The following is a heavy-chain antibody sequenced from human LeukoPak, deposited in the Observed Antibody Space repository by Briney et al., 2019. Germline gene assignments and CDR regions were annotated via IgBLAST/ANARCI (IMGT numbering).Heavy chain of an antibody. D-gene: IGHD3-10*01. V-gene: IGHV1-69*13. Sequence: SVKVSCKASGGTFSSYAISWVRQAPGQGLEWMGRIIPIFGTANYAQKFQGRVTITADESTSTAYMELSSLRSEDTAVYYCARTIHSNYYGSGSNAFDIWGQGTMVTVSS. CDR2: IIPIFGTA. CDR3: ARTIHSNYYGSGSNAFDI. J-gene: IGHJ3*02. CDR1: GGTFSSYA.